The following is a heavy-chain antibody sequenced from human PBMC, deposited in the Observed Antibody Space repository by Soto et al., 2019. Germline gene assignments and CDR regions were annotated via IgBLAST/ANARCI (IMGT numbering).Heavy chain of an antibody. J-gene: IGHJ5*02. CDR2: IYHSGST. CDR1: GGSISSYY. Sequence: PSETLSLTCTVSGGSISSYYWSWIRQPPGKGLEWIGYIYHSGSTNYNPSLKSRVTISVDTSKNQFSLKLSSVTAADTAVYYCARRSISMVRGVSFWFDPWGQGTLVTVSS. CDR3: ARRSISMVRGVSFWFDP. D-gene: IGHD3-10*01. V-gene: IGHV4-59*12.